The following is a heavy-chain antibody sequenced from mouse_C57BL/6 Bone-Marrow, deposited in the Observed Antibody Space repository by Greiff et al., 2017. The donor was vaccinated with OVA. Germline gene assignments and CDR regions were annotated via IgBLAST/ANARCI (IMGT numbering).Heavy chain of an antibody. V-gene: IGHV1-82*01. CDR1: GYAFSSSW. CDR3: ATGSGGPWFAY. Sequence: VQLQESGPELVKPGASVKISCKASGYAFSSSWMNWVKQRPGKGLEWIGRIYPGDGDTNYNGKFKGKATLTADKSSSTAYMQLSSLTSEDSAVYFCATGSGGPWFAYWGQGTLVTVSA. J-gene: IGHJ3*01. D-gene: IGHD3-2*02. CDR2: IYPGDGDT.